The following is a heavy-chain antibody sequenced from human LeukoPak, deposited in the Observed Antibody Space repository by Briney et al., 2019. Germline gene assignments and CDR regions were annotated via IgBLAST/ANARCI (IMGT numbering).Heavy chain of an antibody. V-gene: IGHV3-21*01. CDR3: ARDYRGYSYGRDAFDI. Sequence: GGSLRLYCAASGFTFSSYSMNWVRQAPGKGLEWVSSISSSSSYIYYADSVKGRFTISRDNAKNSLYLQMNSLRAEDTAVYYCARDYRGYSYGRDAFDIWGQGTMVTVSS. CDR2: ISSSSSYI. D-gene: IGHD5-18*01. J-gene: IGHJ3*02. CDR1: GFTFSSYS.